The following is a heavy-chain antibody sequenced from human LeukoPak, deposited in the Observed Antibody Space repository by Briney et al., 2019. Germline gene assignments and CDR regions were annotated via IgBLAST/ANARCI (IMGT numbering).Heavy chain of an antibody. CDR1: GFTFSTYW. CDR3: ARAEDCSSTSCPRAFDI. D-gene: IGHD2-2*01. Sequence: PGGSLSLSCAASGFTFSTYWMHWVRQAPGKWLVWVSRINTDGSNTNYADSVKGRFTISRDNAENTLYLQMNSLRAEDTAVYYCARAEDCSSTSCPRAFDIWGQGTMVTVSS. J-gene: IGHJ3*02. CDR2: INTDGSNT. V-gene: IGHV3-74*01.